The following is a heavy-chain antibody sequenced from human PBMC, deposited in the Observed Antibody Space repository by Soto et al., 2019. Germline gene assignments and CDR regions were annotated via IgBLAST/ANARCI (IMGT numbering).Heavy chain of an antibody. Sequence: GGSLRLSCAASGFTFSNAWMSWVRQAPGKGLEWVGRIKSKTDGGTTDYAAPVKGRFTISRDDSKNTLYLQMNSLKTEDTAVYYCTTGGYAYYYYYGMDVWGQGTTVTVSS. CDR2: IKSKTDGGTT. CDR3: TTGGYAYYYYYGMDV. V-gene: IGHV3-15*01. J-gene: IGHJ6*02. D-gene: IGHD3-22*01. CDR1: GFTFSNAW.